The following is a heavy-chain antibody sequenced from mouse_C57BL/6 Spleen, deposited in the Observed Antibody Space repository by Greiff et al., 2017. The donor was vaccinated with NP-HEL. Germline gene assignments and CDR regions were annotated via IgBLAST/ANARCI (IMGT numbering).Heavy chain of an antibody. CDR1: GYAFSSSW. CDR3: AGGRYFDV. Sequence: VQLQQSGPELVKPGASVKISCKASGYAFSSSWMNWVKQKPGKGLEWIGRIYPGDGDTNYNGKFKGKATLTADKSSSTAYMQLSSLTSEDSAVYFCAGGRYFDVWGTGTTVTVSS. V-gene: IGHV1-82*01. J-gene: IGHJ1*03. CDR2: IYPGDGDT.